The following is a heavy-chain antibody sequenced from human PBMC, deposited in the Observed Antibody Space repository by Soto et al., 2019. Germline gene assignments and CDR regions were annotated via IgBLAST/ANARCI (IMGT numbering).Heavy chain of an antibody. V-gene: IGHV3-21*01. J-gene: IGHJ6*02. D-gene: IGHD2-2*02. CDR3: AREYTAWPLAYGLDV. CDR2: ISSRSDI. CDR1: GSTFSTYS. Sequence: GGSLRLSCVGSGSTFSTYSINWVRQAPGKGLEWVSSISSRSDIYYADSVKGRFTISRDNAKNSVSLQMNSLRAEDTAVYYCAREYTAWPLAYGLDVWGQGTTVTVSS.